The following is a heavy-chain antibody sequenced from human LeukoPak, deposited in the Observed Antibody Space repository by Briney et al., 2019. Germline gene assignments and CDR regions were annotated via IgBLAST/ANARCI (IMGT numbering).Heavy chain of an antibody. J-gene: IGHJ4*02. CDR3: AKETRKGSIFGVDSDY. D-gene: IGHD3-3*01. CDR1: GFTFSSYE. CDR2: ISSSGSTI. V-gene: IGHV3-48*03. Sequence: GGSLRLSCAASGFTFSSYEMNWVRQAPGKGLEWVSYISSSGSTIYYADSVKGRFTISRDNSKNTLYLQMNSLRAEDTAVYYCAKETRKGSIFGVDSDYWGQGTLVTVSS.